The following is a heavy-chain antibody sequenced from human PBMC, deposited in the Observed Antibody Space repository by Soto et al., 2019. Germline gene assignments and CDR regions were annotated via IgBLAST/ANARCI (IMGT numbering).Heavy chain of an antibody. CDR2: IYHSGST. Sequence: QLQLQESGSGLVKPSQTLSLTCAVSGGSISSGGYSWSWIRQPPGKGLEWIGYIYHSGSTYYNPSLKGWVTISVNRSKDQFSLELGSVAAAEPAGYYCARVPSPWGPGTLVPLSS. J-gene: IGHJ5*02. CDR1: GGSISSGGYS. CDR3: ARVPSP. V-gene: IGHV4-30-2*01.